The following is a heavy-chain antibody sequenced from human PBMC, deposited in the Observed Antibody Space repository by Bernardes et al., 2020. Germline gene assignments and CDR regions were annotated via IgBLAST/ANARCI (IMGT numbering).Heavy chain of an antibody. Sequence: GSLRLSCAASGFTFSNYPMSWVRQAPGKGLEWVSSIKASGKTSYYADSVTHYADSVKGRFTISRDDFKNTLYLQMNRLTAEDTALYYCAKEGFYSYGVYSGGWLDPWGQGTLVTVSS. CDR3: AKEGFYSYGVYSGGWLDP. CDR2: IKASGKTS. D-gene: IGHD4-17*01. V-gene: IGHV3-23*01. CDR1: GFTFSNYP. J-gene: IGHJ5*02.